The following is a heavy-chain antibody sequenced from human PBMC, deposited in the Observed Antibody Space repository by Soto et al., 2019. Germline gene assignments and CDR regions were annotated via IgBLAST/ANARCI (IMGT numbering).Heavy chain of an antibody. J-gene: IGHJ4*02. CDR1: GFTFSSYW. D-gene: IGHD3-22*01. V-gene: IGHV3-74*01. Sequence: GGSLRLSCAASGFTFSSYWMHWVRQAPGKGLVWVSRINSDGSSTSYADSVKGRFTISRDNAKNMLDLQMNSLRAEDTAVYYCARVASSGYYDSSGYYPFDYWGQGTLVTVSS. CDR2: INSDGSST. CDR3: ARVASSGYYDSSGYYPFDY.